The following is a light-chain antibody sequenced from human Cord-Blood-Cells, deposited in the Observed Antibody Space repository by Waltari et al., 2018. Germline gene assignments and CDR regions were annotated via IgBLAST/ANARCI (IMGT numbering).Light chain of an antibody. CDR3: CSYAGSWV. Sequence: QSALTQPASVSGSPGQSITISCTGTSRDVGRYNLVSWYQQHPGKAPKRMSYEGSKRPSGVSNRFSGSKSGNTASLTISGLQAEDEADYYCCSYAGSWVFGGGTKLTVL. CDR1: SRDVGRYNL. CDR2: EGS. J-gene: IGLJ3*02. V-gene: IGLV2-23*01.